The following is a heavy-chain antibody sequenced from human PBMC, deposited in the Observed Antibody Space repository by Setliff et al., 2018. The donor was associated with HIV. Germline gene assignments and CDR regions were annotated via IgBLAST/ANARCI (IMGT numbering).Heavy chain of an antibody. CDR3: ASIDCGGDCYSYYYYAMDV. CDR2: ISAYNGNT. J-gene: IGHJ6*02. V-gene: IGHV1-18*01. D-gene: IGHD2-21*02. CDR1: GYTFTSSG. Sequence: ASVKVSCKASGYTFTSSGISWVGQAPGQGLEWMGWISAYNGNTNYAQKLQGRVTMTTDTSTSTAYMELRSLRSEDTAVYYCASIDCGGDCYSYYYYAMDVWGQGTTVTAP.